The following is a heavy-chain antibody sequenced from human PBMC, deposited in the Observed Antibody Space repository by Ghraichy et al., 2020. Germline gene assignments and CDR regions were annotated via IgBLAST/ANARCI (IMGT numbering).Heavy chain of an antibody. CDR2: ISSRGST. D-gene: IGHD3-10*01. CDR1: GFTFSSYD. J-gene: IGHJ4*02. CDR3: ARGYGSGRSYG. Sequence: GESQNISCAASGFTFSSYDLTWVRQAPGKGLELVSSISSRGSTAYTDSVKGRFTISRDNANNLVHLQMNSLKDEDTAMYYCARGYGSGRSYGWGQGTLVTVSS. V-gene: IGHV3-69-1*01.